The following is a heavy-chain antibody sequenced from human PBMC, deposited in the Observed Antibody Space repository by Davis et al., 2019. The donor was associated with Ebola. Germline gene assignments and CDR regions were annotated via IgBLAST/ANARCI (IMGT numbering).Heavy chain of an antibody. D-gene: IGHD3-10*02. CDR3: ARVSGPATIFPVGDALDT. J-gene: IGHJ3*02. CDR2: INANTGGT. Sequence: ASVKVSCKASGFTFTAYYMHWVRQAPGQGLEWMGRINANTGGTNYAQNFQGRVTMTRDTSITTAYMELARLTSDDTAVYYCARVSGPATIFPVGDALDTWGQGTVVTVSS. CDR1: GFTFTAYY. V-gene: IGHV1-2*06.